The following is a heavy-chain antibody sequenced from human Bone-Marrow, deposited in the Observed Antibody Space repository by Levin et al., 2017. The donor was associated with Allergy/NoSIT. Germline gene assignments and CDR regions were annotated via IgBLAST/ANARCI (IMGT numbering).Heavy chain of an antibody. Sequence: SQTLSLTCSVSGGSISTDLYYWGWIRQPPGKGLEWLGSIYYSGATSYNPSLKSRVTISVDTSKNQFSLKVTSVTAADTALYCCATHEVPAITFDHWGLGTLVTVSS. D-gene: IGHD2-2*01. V-gene: IGHV4-39*01. J-gene: IGHJ4*02. CDR2: IYYSGAT. CDR3: ATHEVPAITFDH. CDR1: GGSISTDLYY.